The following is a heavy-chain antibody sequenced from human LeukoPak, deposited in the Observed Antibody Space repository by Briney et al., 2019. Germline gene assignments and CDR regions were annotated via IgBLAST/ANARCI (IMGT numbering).Heavy chain of an antibody. D-gene: IGHD2-15*01. Sequence: GASVKVSCKASGGTFSSYAISWVRQAPGQGLEWMGGIIPIFGTANYAQKFQGRVTITADESTSTAYMELSSLRSEDTAVYYCARDTLYCSGGSCYSGFDYWGQGTLVTVSS. V-gene: IGHV1-69*13. CDR3: ARDTLYCSGGSCYSGFDY. CDR1: GGTFSSYA. CDR2: IIPIFGTA. J-gene: IGHJ4*02.